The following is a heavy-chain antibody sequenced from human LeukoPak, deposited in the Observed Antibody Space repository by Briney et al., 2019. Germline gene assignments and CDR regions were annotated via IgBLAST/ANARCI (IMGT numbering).Heavy chain of an antibody. Sequence: GGSLRLSCAASGFTFSSYWMHWAPQAPGKGRLWVSRIIIDGRPKNYADSVKGRFPISRDNAENTMYLQMNSLRVEDTAVYYCTRRVSATRWFDPWGQGTLVTVSS. V-gene: IGHV3-74*01. CDR2: IIIDGRPK. CDR1: GFTFSSYW. J-gene: IGHJ5*02. CDR3: TRRVSATRWFDP. D-gene: IGHD2-15*01.